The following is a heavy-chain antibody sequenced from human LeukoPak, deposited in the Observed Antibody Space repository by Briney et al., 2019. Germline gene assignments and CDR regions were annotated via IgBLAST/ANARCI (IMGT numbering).Heavy chain of an antibody. CDR1: GFSFSNYA. V-gene: IGHV3-23*01. Sequence: GGSLRLSCAASGFSFSNYAMNWVRQAPGKGLEWVSTVSQSAASIYYADSVKGRFTISRDNAKNTLYLQMNSLRAEDTAVYYCARLNGITMIGDAFDIWGRGTMVTVSS. D-gene: IGHD3-22*01. J-gene: IGHJ3*02. CDR2: VSQSAASI. CDR3: ARLNGITMIGDAFDI.